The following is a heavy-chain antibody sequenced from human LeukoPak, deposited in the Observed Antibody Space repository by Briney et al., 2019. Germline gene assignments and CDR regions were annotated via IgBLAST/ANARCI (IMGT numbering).Heavy chain of an antibody. V-gene: IGHV3-48*03. J-gene: IGHJ4*02. CDR3: ARARIAAPLLDY. D-gene: IGHD6-13*01. Sequence: AGSLRLSCAASGFIFSNYEMNWVRQTPGKGLEWVTYISDHGKSRNYVDSVKGRFAISRDNAKNSLYLQMNSLRVEDTAVYFCARARIAAPLLDYWGQGSLVTVSS. CDR2: ISDHGKSR. CDR1: GFIFSNYE.